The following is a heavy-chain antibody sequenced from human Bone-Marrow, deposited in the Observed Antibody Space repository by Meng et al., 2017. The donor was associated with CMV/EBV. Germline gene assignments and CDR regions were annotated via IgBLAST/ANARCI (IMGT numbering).Heavy chain of an antibody. CDR1: GYTFTSYY. J-gene: IGHJ6*01. Sequence: ASVKVSCKASGYTFTSYYMHWVRQAPGQGLEWMGIINPSGGSTSYAQKFQGRVTMTRDTSTSTVYMELSSLRSEDTAIYYCAMARPGRVWAMDVLGQGTTVTGSS. V-gene: IGHV1-46*01. CDR3: AMARPGRVWAMDV. CDR2: INPSGGST. D-gene: IGHD1-26*01.